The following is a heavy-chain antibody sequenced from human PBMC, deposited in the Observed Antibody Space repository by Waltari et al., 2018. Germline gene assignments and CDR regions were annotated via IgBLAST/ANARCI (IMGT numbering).Heavy chain of an antibody. J-gene: IGHJ4*02. V-gene: IGHV4-39*07. D-gene: IGHD1-26*01. Sequence: QLQLQESGPGLVKPSETLSLTCTVSGGSISSSSYYWGWIRQPPGKGLEWIGSIYYSGSTYYNPSLKSRVTISVDTSKNQFSLKLSSVTAADTAVYYCARKDGVEIVGAAYFDYWGQGTLVTVSS. CDR3: ARKDGVEIVGAAYFDY. CDR2: IYYSGST. CDR1: GGSISSSSYY.